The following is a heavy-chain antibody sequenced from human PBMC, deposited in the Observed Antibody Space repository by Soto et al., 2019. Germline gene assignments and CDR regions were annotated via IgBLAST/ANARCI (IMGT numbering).Heavy chain of an antibody. CDR3: PVLVGGVAAAYFDY. CDR2: INHSGST. Sequence: QVQLQQVGAGLLKPSETLSLTCAVYGGSFSGYYWSWIRQPPGKGLEWIGEINHSGSTNYNPSLKSRFTISVDTSKNQFPLKLSSLTAADTAVYYCPVLVGGVAAAYFDYWGQGTLVTVSS. V-gene: IGHV4-34*01. J-gene: IGHJ4*02. D-gene: IGHD6-13*01. CDR1: GGSFSGYY.